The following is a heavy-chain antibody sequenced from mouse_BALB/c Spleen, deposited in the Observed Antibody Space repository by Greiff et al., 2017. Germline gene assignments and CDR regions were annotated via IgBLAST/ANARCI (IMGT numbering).Heavy chain of an antibody. CDR2: IDPANGNT. CDR3: HYYYGSSPAWFAY. V-gene: IGHV14-3*02. J-gene: IGHJ3*01. Sequence: VQLKESGAELVKPGASVKLSCTASGFNIKDTYMHWVKQRPEQGLEWIGRIDPANGNTKYDPKFQGKATITADTSSNTAYLQLSSLTSEDTAVYYCHYYYGSSPAWFAYWGQGTLVTVSA. CDR1: GFNIKDTY. D-gene: IGHD1-1*01.